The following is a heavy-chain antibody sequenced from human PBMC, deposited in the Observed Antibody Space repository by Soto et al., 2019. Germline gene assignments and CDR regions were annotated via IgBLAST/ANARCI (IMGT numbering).Heavy chain of an antibody. V-gene: IGHV2-5*01. Sequence: QITLKESGPTVVKPTQTLTLTCSFSGFSFATSGVGVGWIRQPPGKALEWLALIYWNDDQRYRPSLKNRLTITKDTSKNQVVLTLTDVDPVDTATYYCAHSGDSSGDYYHPNDFQYWGQGTRVNVSS. CDR1: GFSFATSGVG. D-gene: IGHD3-22*01. CDR2: IYWNDDQ. J-gene: IGHJ1*01. CDR3: AHSGDSSGDYYHPNDFQY.